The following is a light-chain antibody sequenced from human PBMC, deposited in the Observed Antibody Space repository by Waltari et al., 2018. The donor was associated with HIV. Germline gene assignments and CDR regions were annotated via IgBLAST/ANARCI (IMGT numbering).Light chain of an antibody. J-gene: IGKJ1*01. CDR2: DAS. V-gene: IGKV3-20*01. CDR3: QQYGSSPQT. CDR1: QSVTTY. Sequence: DIVLTQSPATLSLSPGERATLSCRASQSVTTYLAWYQQKPGQAPRLLIYDASNRATGIPDRFSGSGSGTDFTLTITRLEPEDFAIYYCQQYGSSPQTFGQGTKVEI.